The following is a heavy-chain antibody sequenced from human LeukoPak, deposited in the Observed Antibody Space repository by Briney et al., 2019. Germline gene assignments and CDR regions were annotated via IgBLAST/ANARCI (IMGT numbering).Heavy chain of an antibody. Sequence: SETLSLTCSVSGGSLRSYFWSWIRQPAGKGMEWIGRIYMSGMTNYSPSLESRVTMSINTSKNQFSLKLGSVTAADTAVYYCARDYYASGSYGVDNWGQGTLVTVSS. J-gene: IGHJ4*02. CDR1: GGSLRSYF. CDR3: ARDYYASGSYGVDN. D-gene: IGHD3-10*01. CDR2: IYMSGMT. V-gene: IGHV4-4*07.